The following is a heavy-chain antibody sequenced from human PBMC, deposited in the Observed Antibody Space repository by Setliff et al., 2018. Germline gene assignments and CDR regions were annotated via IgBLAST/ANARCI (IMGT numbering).Heavy chain of an antibody. D-gene: IGHD3-16*01. CDR1: GFSFTTFG. CDR3: TRSRAPRVVLAADFDF. J-gene: IGHJ4*02. V-gene: IGHV1-18*01. Sequence: ASVKVSCKTSGFSFTTFGFSWVRQAPGQGLEWMGWISPYSGGTNYAQKFQDRLSVTADTSSKTTYMELRSLTSDDTAVYFCTRSRAPRVVLAADFDFWGQGTLVTVSS. CDR2: ISPYSGGT.